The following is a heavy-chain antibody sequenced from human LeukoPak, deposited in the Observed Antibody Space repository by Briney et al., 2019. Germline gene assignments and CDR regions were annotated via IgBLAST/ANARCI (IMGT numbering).Heavy chain of an antibody. D-gene: IGHD5-24*01. CDR3: ARERRDGYKVYFDY. J-gene: IGHJ4*02. CDR1: GGSISNYY. Sequence: SETLSLTCTVSGGSISNYYWSWIRQPPGKGLEWIGYVYYRGSTNYNPSLKSRVTISVDTSKNQFSLRLSSVTAADTAVYYCARERRDGYKVYFDYWGQGTLVTVSS. CDR2: VYYRGST. V-gene: IGHV4-59*01.